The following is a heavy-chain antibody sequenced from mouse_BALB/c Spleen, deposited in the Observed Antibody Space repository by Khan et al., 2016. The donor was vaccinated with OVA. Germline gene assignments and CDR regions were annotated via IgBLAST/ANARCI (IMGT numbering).Heavy chain of an antibody. CDR1: GFTFSNYA. CDR2: ISTGGST. J-gene: IGHJ3*01. Sequence: EVQLVGSGGGLVTPGRSLKVSCAASGFTFSNYAMSWVRQTPEKRLEWVASISTGGSTYYPDSVKGRFTISRDNARNILYLQMSSLRSEDTAMYYCARDYWFVYWGQGTLVTVSA. CDR3: ARDYWFVY. V-gene: IGHV5-6-5*01.